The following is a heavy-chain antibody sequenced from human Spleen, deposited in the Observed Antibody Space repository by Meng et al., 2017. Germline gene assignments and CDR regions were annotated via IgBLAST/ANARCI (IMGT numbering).Heavy chain of an antibody. Sequence: VQCVQSGAEVKKPGASVKVSCKASGYTFTSYAMHWVRQAPGQRLEWMGWINAGNGNTKYSQKFQGRVTITRDTSASTAYMELSSLRSEDTAVYYCARDYYYDSSGYSSHWYFNLWGRGTLVTVSS. V-gene: IGHV1-3*01. CDR3: ARDYYYDSSGYSSHWYFNL. CDR2: INAGNGNT. D-gene: IGHD3-22*01. CDR1: GYTFTSYA. J-gene: IGHJ2*01.